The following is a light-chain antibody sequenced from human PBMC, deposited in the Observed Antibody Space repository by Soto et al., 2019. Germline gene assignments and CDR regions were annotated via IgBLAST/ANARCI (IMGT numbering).Light chain of an antibody. V-gene: IGKV1-39*01. CDR2: DAS. Sequence: DIQMTQSPSSLSASVGDRVTITCRASQYISTYLNWYQQKPGKAPKLLIYDASSLQGGVPSRFSGSGSATDFSLTITNLQPEDFASYYCQQSYSNPRTFGQGTKVDLK. CDR1: QYISTY. CDR3: QQSYSNPRT. J-gene: IGKJ1*01.